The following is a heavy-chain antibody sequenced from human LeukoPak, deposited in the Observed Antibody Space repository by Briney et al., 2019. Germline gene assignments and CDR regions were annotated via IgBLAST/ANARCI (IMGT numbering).Heavy chain of an antibody. CDR2: ISSSSSYI. CDR1: GFTFSSYS. Sequence: SRGSLRLSCAASGFTFSSYSMNWVRQAPGKGLEWVSSISSSSSYIYYADSVKGRFTISRDNAKNSLYLQMNSLRAEDTAVYYCARDSVIGAFDIWGQGTMVTVSS. V-gene: IGHV3-21*01. CDR3: ARDSVIGAFDI. J-gene: IGHJ3*02. D-gene: IGHD2-21*01.